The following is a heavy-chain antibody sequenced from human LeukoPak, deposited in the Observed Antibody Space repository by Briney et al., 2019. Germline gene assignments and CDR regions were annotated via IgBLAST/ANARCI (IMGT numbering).Heavy chain of an antibody. CDR3: ARVGVRGDVIADFDY. CDR1: GYTFTDYY. Sequence: AASVKVSFKASGYTFTDYYIHWVRQAPGQGLEWMGWINPNSGGTNYAQKFQGRVTMTRDTSISTAYMELSRVTSDDTAVYYCARVGVRGDVIADFDYWGQGTLVTVSS. J-gene: IGHJ4*02. D-gene: IGHD3-10*01. CDR2: INPNSGGT. V-gene: IGHV1-2*02.